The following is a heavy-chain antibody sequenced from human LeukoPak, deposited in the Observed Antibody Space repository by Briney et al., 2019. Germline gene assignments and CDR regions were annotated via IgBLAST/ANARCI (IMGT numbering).Heavy chain of an antibody. J-gene: IGHJ5*02. CDR2: ISSSGSSI. V-gene: IGHV3-11*04. CDR1: GFSFSDYY. CDR3: ARVGSYNWVDP. Sequence: GGSLRLSCAASGFSFSDYYMSWNRQAPGKGLEWISYISSSGSSIYYADSVKGRFTISRDNAKNSLYLQMNSLRAEDTAVYYCARVGSYNWVDPWGQGTLVTVSS. D-gene: IGHD2-15*01.